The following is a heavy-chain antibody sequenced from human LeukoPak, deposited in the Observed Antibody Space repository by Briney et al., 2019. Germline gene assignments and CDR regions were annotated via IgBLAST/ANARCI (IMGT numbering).Heavy chain of an antibody. CDR3: ARPLSLGYCSGGSCYGRGAWFDR. Sequence: ATLSLTCAASGGSTSSSNRGRRVRQPPGKGLEWIGQIYHSGRTNYNPSLKSRVTISVDKSQNQISLKLRSVTAAETAVYYCARPLSLGYCSGGSCYGRGAWFDRWGQGTLVTVSS. V-gene: IGHV4-4*02. CDR2: IYHSGRT. D-gene: IGHD2-15*01. CDR1: GGSTSSSNR. J-gene: IGHJ5*02.